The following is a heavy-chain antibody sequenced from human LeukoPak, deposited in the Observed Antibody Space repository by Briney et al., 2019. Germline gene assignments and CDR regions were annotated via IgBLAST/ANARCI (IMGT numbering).Heavy chain of an antibody. CDR1: GYTFTSYY. CDR2: INPSGGST. D-gene: IGHD3-3*01. CDR3: ARDTLSANYYDFSSAYYTKYNSFDP. Sequence: ASVKVSCKASGYTFTSYYMHWVRQAPGQGLEWMGIINPSGGSTSYAQKFQGRVTMTRDTSTSTVYMELSSLRSEDTAVYYCARDTLSANYYDFSSAYYTKYNSFDPWGQATLVTVSS. V-gene: IGHV1-46*01. J-gene: IGHJ5*02.